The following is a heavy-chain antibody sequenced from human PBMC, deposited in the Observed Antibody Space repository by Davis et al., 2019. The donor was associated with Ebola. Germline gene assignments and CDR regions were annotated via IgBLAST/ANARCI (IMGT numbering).Heavy chain of an antibody. CDR2: ISGSGGST. V-gene: IGHV3-23*01. CDR3: ARDYETTDYYYYYGMDV. CDR1: GFTFSNYG. J-gene: IGHJ6*04. Sequence: PGGSLRLSCAASGFTFSNYGMHWVRQAPGKGLEWVSAISGSGGSTYYAGSVKGRFTISRDNSKNTLYLQMNSLRAEDTAVYYCARDYETTDYYYYYGMDVWGKGTTVTVSS. D-gene: IGHD2/OR15-2a*01.